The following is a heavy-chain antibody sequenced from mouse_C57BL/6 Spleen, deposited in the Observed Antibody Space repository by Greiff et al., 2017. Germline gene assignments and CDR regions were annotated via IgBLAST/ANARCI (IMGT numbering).Heavy chain of an antibody. CDR3: ARTYYGRSYGYFDV. CDR1: GYTFTSYT. J-gene: IGHJ1*03. D-gene: IGHD1-1*01. Sequence: QVQLQQSGAELARPGASVKMSCKASGYTFTSYTMHWVKQRPGQGLEWIGYINPSSGYTKYNQKFKDKATLTADKSSSTAYMQLSSLTSEDSAVYYCARTYYGRSYGYFDVWGTGTTVTVSS. V-gene: IGHV1-4*01. CDR2: INPSSGYT.